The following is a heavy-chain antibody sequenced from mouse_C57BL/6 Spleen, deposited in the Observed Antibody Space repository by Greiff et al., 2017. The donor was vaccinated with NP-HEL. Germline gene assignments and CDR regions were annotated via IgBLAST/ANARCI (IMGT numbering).Heavy chain of an antibody. D-gene: IGHD1-1*01. J-gene: IGHJ3*01. Sequence: VKLQQPGTELVKPGASVKLSCKASGYTFTSYWMHWVKQRPGQGLEWIGNINPSNGGTNYNEKFKSKATLTVDKSSSTAYMQLSSLTSEDSAVYYCARPTGSSYGLAYWGKGTLVTVSA. V-gene: IGHV1-53*01. CDR2: INPSNGGT. CDR1: GYTFTSYW. CDR3: ARPTGSSYGLAY.